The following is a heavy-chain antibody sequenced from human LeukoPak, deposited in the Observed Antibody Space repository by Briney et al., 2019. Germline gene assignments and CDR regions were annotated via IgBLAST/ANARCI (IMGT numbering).Heavy chain of an antibody. Sequence: SETLSLTCTVSGGSISSSSYYWGWIRQPPGKGLERIGSIYYSGSTYYNPSLKSRVTISVDTSKDQFSLKLSSVTAADTAVYYCARHAVSYVDIVATPTDPFDYWGQGTLVTVSS. CDR1: GGSISSSSYY. J-gene: IGHJ4*02. CDR2: IYYSGST. V-gene: IGHV4-39*01. D-gene: IGHD5-12*01. CDR3: ARHAVSYVDIVATPTDPFDY.